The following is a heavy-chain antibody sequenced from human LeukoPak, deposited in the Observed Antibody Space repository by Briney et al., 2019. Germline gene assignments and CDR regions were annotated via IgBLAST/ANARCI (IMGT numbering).Heavy chain of an antibody. Sequence: GGSLRLSCAASGFTFSSYWMSWARQAPGKGLEWVASINHNGDVNYYVDSVKGRFTISRDNAKNSLYLQMSNLRAEDTAVYFCARGGGLDVWGQGATVTVSS. D-gene: IGHD3-16*01. J-gene: IGHJ6*02. V-gene: IGHV3-7*03. CDR1: GFTFSSYW. CDR3: ARGGGLDV. CDR2: INHNGDVN.